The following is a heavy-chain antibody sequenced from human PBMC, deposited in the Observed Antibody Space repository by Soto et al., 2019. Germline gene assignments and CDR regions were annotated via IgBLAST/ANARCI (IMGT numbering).Heavy chain of an antibody. CDR3: ARKGARSSWGFDY. V-gene: IGHV4-4*02. J-gene: IGHJ4*02. D-gene: IGHD6-13*01. Sequence: QVQLQESGPGLVKPSGTLSRTCAVSSGSISSSNWWSWVRKPPGKGLEWIGEIYHSGSTNYNPSLKSRVTISVDKSNNQFSLKLSSVTAADTAVYYCARKGARSSWGFDYWGQGTLVTVSS. CDR2: IYHSGST. CDR1: SGSISSSNW.